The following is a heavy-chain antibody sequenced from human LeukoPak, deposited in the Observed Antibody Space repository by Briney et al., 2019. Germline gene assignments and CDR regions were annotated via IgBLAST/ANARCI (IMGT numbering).Heavy chain of an antibody. CDR2: IWYDGSNK. D-gene: IGHD3-3*01. CDR1: GFTFSSYG. V-gene: IGHV3-33*01. J-gene: IGHJ4*02. Sequence: GGSLRLSCAASGFTFSSYGMHWVRQAPGKGLEWVAVIWYDGSNKYYADSVKGRFTISRDNSKNTLYLQMNSLRAEDTAVYYCASARDPGRFLEWLPLDYWGQGTLVTVSS. CDR3: ASARDPGRFLEWLPLDY.